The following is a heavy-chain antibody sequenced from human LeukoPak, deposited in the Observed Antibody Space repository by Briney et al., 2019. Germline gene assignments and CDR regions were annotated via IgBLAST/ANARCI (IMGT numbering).Heavy chain of an antibody. CDR2: ISAYNGKK. V-gene: IGHV1-18*01. D-gene: IGHD3-22*01. Sequence: ASVKVSCKASGYTFTSYGINWVRQAPGQGLEWMGGISAYNGKKNYLQKVQGRVSMTTDTSTSTAYMELRSLRSDDTAAYYCALQGYDYDNSASLYFDYRGQGTLVTASS. CDR1: GYTFTSYG. J-gene: IGHJ4*02. CDR3: ALQGYDYDNSASLYFDY.